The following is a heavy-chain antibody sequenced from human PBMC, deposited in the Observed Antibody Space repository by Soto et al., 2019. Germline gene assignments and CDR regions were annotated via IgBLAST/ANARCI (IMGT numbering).Heavy chain of an antibody. CDR2: IDPSDFYS. Sequence: GASLKISCQGSGYMLTNYWLNWVRQVSGGGLEWLGRIDPSDFYSQYNPSIQGHVTISADKSPSTAYLQWSSLSASHTAVYSCASHMFFGGGDCNSSGMDVWGQGTTVIFSS. CDR1: GYMLTNYW. CDR3: ASHMFFGGGDCNSSGMDV. V-gene: IGHV5-10-1*01. J-gene: IGHJ6*02. D-gene: IGHD2-21*02.